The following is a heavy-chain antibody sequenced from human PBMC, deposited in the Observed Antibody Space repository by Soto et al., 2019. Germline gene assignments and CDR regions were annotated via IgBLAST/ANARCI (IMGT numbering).Heavy chain of an antibody. CDR2: IYYSGST. J-gene: IGHJ4*02. Sequence: PSETLSLTCTVSGGSISSSSYYWGWIRQPPGKGLEWIGSIYYSGSTYYNPSLKSRVTISVDTSKNQFSLKLSSVTAADTAVYCCARRGVGGIKYYYDSSGYYFSEYYFDYWGQGTLVTVS. D-gene: IGHD3-22*01. CDR3: ARRGVGGIKYYYDSSGYYFSEYYFDY. CDR1: GGSISSSSYY. V-gene: IGHV4-39*01.